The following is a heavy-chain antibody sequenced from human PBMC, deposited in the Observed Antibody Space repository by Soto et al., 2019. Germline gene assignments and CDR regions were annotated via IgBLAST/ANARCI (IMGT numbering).Heavy chain of an antibody. Sequence: EVQLLESGGGLVQPGGSLRLSCAASGFTFSTYAMSWVRQAPGKGLEWVSAISGSGSTTYYTDSVKGRFTISRDNSKNTVYLLMNSLRAEDTAVYYCAREVRISSYWGQGTLVTVSS. CDR2: ISGSGSTT. CDR1: GFTFSTYA. CDR3: AREVRISSY. D-gene: IGHD1-1*01. V-gene: IGHV3-23*01. J-gene: IGHJ4*02.